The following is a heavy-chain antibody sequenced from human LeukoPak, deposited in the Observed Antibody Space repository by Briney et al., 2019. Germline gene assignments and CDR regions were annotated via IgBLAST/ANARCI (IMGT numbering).Heavy chain of an antibody. CDR3: ARDRGLHYSSSPQNLGY. Sequence: GGSLRLSCAASGFTFSSYSMNWVRQAPGKGLEWVSSISSSSSYIYYADSVKGRFTISRDNAKNSLYLQMNSLRAEDTAVYYCARDRGLHYSSSPQNLGYWGQGTLVTVSS. CDR1: GFTFSSYS. CDR2: ISSSSSYI. J-gene: IGHJ4*02. D-gene: IGHD6-6*01. V-gene: IGHV3-21*01.